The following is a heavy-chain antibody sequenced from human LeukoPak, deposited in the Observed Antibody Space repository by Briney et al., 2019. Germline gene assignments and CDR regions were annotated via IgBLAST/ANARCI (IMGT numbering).Heavy chain of an antibody. D-gene: IGHD3-10*01. CDR2: IYTSGRS. CDR3: ARDPDFGSGSYCYY. Sequence: XXQPAGXXXDWIGRIYTSGRSNYNLSSMSRGTMLVDKSKSQVSLKLSSVTAADTAVYYCARDPDFGSGSYCYYWGQGTLVTVSS. J-gene: IGHJ4*02. V-gene: IGHV4-4*07.